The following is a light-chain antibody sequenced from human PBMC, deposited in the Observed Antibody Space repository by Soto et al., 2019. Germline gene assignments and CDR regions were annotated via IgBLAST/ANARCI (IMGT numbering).Light chain of an antibody. J-gene: IGKJ1*01. Sequence: EIVMTQSPATLSVSPGERATLSCRASQSVSSNLAWYQHKPGQAPRLLVSEASIMATGIPVRFSGSGSGTDFTLSISSLQYEDFAVYYCQQYNKWPQTFGQGTKVEIK. CDR2: EAS. CDR3: QQYNKWPQT. V-gene: IGKV3-15*01. CDR1: QSVSSN.